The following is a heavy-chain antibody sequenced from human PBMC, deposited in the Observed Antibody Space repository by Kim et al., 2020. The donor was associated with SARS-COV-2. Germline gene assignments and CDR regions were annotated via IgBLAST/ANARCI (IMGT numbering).Heavy chain of an antibody. D-gene: IGHD5-18*01. CDR3: ARWGYSYGKERAYYYYGMDV. J-gene: IGHJ6*02. CDR1: GGSISSYY. Sequence: SETLSLTCTVSGGSISSYYWSWIRQPPGKGLEWIGYIYYSGSTNYNPSLKSRVTISVDTSKNQFSLKLSSVTAADTAVYYCARWGYSYGKERAYYYYGMDVWGQGTTVTVSS. V-gene: IGHV4-59*13. CDR2: IYYSGST.